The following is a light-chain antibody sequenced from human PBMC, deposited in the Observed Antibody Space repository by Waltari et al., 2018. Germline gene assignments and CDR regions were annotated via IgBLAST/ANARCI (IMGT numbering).Light chain of an antibody. CDR1: SRHVGAYYL. V-gene: IGLV2-23*02. CDR3: CSYAGGHTLV. CDR2: EAS. J-gene: IGLJ3*02. Sequence: SSLTQPSPRSGAACTAFHISFPGNSRHVGAYYLFFWYQQHPGQGPKLRLYEASRRPSGVFQRFSGSKTGNTASLTISGLQAEDEADYFCCSYAGGHTLVFGGGTKLTVL.